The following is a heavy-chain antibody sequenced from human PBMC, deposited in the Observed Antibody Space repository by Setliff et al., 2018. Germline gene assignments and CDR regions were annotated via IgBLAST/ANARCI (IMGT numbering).Heavy chain of an antibody. CDR2: INPSGGST. Sequence: EASVKVSCKTSGYTFSKNYMHWVRQAPGQGPEWMGIINPSGGSTSYAQKFQGRVTMTRDTSTSTVYMELSSLRSEDTAVYYCARRVGSVGIQLPDYWGQGTLVTVSS. J-gene: IGHJ4*02. V-gene: IGHV1-46*01. D-gene: IGHD5-18*01. CDR1: GYTFSKNY. CDR3: ARRVGSVGIQLPDY.